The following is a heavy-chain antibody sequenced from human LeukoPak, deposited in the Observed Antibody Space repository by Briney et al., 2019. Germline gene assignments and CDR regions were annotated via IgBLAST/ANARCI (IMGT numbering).Heavy chain of an antibody. CDR1: GGSFSGYY. D-gene: IGHD3-3*01. CDR2: INHSGST. V-gene: IGHV4-34*01. CDR3: ARVQSYYDFWSGYRYYFDY. J-gene: IGHJ4*02. Sequence: PSETLSLTCAVYGGSFSGYYWSWIRQPPGKGLEWIGEINHSGSTIYNPSLKSRVTISVDTSKNQFSLKLSSVTAADTAVYYCARVQSYYDFWSGYRYYFDYWGQGTLVTVSS.